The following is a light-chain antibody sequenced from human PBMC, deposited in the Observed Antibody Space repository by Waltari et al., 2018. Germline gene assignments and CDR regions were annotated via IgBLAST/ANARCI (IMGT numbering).Light chain of an antibody. CDR3: QQYGSSPGA. J-gene: IGKJ1*01. CDR2: GAS. CDR1: QSVSSY. V-gene: IGKV3-20*01. Sequence: EIVLTQSPGTLSLSPGERATLSCRASQSVSSYLAWYQQKLGQAPRLLIYGASSRATGSPDRFSGSGSGTDFTLTISRLEPEDFVVYYCQQYGSSPGAFGQGTKVEMK.